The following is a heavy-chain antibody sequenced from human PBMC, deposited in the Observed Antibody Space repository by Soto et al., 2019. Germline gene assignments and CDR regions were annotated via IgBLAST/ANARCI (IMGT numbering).Heavy chain of an antibody. CDR2: IFSNDEK. CDR3: ARTPPYYDFWSGYYTRGYYYYGMDV. V-gene: IGHV2-26*01. J-gene: IGHJ6*02. D-gene: IGHD3-3*01. CDR1: GFSLSNARMG. Sequence: SGPTLVNPTETLTLTCTVSGFSLSNARMGVSWIRQPPGKALEWLAHIFSNDEKSYSTSLKSRLTISKDTSKSQVVLTMTNMDPVDTATYYCARTPPYYDFWSGYYTRGYYYYGMDVWGQGTTVTVS.